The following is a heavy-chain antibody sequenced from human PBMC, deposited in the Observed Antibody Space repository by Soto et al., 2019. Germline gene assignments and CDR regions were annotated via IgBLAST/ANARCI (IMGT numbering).Heavy chain of an antibody. CDR2: IFPDDSDT. Sequence: PGESLKISCKASGYIIKNYWIGWVRQMPGQGLEWMGIIFPDDSDTRYSPSFQGHVTISVDKPISTAYVQWSSLKASDSAIYYCFRGRVTPRTFDYWGQGTLVTVSS. J-gene: IGHJ4*02. V-gene: IGHV5-51*01. CDR3: FRGRVTPRTFDY. D-gene: IGHD3-16*01. CDR1: GYIIKNYW.